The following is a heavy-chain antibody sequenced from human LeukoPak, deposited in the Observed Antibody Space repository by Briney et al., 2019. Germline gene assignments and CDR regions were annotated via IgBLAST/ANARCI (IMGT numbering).Heavy chain of an antibody. CDR1: GFTFSSYG. Sequence: GGSLRLSCAASGFTFSSYGMHWVRQAPGKGLEWVAVMSYDGSNKYYADSVKGRFTISRDNSKSTLYLQMNSLRAEDTAVYYCARDRLNWGSGEGYFDYWGQGTLVTVSS. CDR3: ARDRLNWGSGEGYFDY. CDR2: MSYDGSNK. V-gene: IGHV3-30*19. D-gene: IGHD7-27*01. J-gene: IGHJ4*02.